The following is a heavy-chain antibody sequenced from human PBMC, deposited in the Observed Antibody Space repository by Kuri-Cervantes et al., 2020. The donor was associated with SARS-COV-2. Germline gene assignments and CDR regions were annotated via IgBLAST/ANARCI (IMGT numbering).Heavy chain of an antibody. D-gene: IGHD2-21*01. J-gene: IGHJ4*02. CDR2: ISGSGGST. CDR1: GFTFSSYA. CDR3: AKDISDLHYFDY. Sequence: GESLKIPCAASGFTFSSYAMSWVRQAPGKGLEWVSAISGSGGSTYYADSVKGRFTISRDNSKNTLYLQMNSLRAEDTAVYYCAKDISDLHYFDYWGQGTLVTVSS. V-gene: IGHV3-23*01.